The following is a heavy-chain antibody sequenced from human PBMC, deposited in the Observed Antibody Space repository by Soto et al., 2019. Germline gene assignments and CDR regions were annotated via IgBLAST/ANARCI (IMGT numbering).Heavy chain of an antibody. CDR2: ISGSGGST. Sequence: GGSLRLSCAASGFTFSSYAMSWVRQAPGKGLEWVSAISGSGGSTYYADSVKGRFTISRDNSKNTLYLQMNSLRAEDTAVYYCAKAPREGSLLWFGESHYYYYGMDVWGQGTTVTVSS. V-gene: IGHV3-23*01. CDR1: GFTFSSYA. CDR3: AKAPREGSLLWFGESHYYYYGMDV. J-gene: IGHJ6*02. D-gene: IGHD3-10*01.